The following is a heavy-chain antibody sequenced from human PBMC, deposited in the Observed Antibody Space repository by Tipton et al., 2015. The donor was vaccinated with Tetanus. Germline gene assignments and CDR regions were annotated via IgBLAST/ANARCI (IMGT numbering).Heavy chain of an antibody. CDR1: GGSISRGGYY. D-gene: IGHD1-26*01. Sequence: LVKPTQTLSLTCTVSGGSISRGGYYWSWIRQHPGKGLEWIGDIYYSGSTYYNPSLKSRVTISVDTSKNQFSLKLNSGTAADTAVYYCARDQARGARGWNYFDFWGQGTLVTVSS. CDR2: IYYSGST. J-gene: IGHJ4*02. CDR3: ARDQARGARGWNYFDF. V-gene: IGHV4-31*03.